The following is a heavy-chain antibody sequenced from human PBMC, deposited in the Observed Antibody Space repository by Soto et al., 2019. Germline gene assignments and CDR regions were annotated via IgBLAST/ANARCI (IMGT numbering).Heavy chain of an antibody. D-gene: IGHD2-21*02. Sequence: ASVKVSCKASGGTFSSYAISWVRQAPGQGLEWMGGIIPIFGTANYAQKLQGRVTITADESTSTAYMELSSLRSEDTAVYYCAREAYCGGDCYSGDAFDIWGQGTMVTVSS. CDR3: AREAYCGGDCYSGDAFDI. CDR1: GGTFSSYA. J-gene: IGHJ3*02. CDR2: IIPIFGTA. V-gene: IGHV1-69*13.